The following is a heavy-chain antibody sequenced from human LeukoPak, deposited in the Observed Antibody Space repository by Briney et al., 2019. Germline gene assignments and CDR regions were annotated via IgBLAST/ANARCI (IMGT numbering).Heavy chain of an antibody. Sequence: ASVKVSCKASGYTFTGYYMHWVRQAPGQGLEWMGRINPNGGGTNYAQKFQGRVTMTRDTSISTAYMELSRLRSDDTAVYYCARLYGSSGWYFTEYYYYGMDVWGQGTTVTVSS. V-gene: IGHV1-2*06. D-gene: IGHD6-19*01. CDR3: ARLYGSSGWYFTEYYYYGMDV. CDR2: INPNGGGT. CDR1: GYTFTGYY. J-gene: IGHJ6*02.